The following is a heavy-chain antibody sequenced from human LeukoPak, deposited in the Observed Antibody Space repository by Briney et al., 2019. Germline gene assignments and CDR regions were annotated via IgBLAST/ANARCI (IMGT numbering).Heavy chain of an antibody. CDR3: TTHYYGSGKDY. J-gene: IGHJ4*02. Sequence: GGSLRLSCAASGFTFSNAWMSWVRQAPGKGLEWVGRIKSKTDGGTTDYAAPVKGRFTISRDDSKNTLYLQMNSLRTEDTAVYYRTTHYYGSGKDYWGQGTLVTVSS. V-gene: IGHV3-15*01. CDR1: GFTFSNAW. CDR2: IKSKTDGGTT. D-gene: IGHD3-10*01.